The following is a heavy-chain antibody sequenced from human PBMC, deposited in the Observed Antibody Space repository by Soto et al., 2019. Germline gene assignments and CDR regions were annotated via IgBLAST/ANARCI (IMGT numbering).Heavy chain of an antibody. CDR1: GFTFSNAW. D-gene: IGHD1-7*01. J-gene: IGHJ6*02. CDR2: IKSKTDGGTT. CDR3: TTDLVTGTRQGPYYYYGMDV. Sequence: GGSLRLSCAASGFTFSNAWMNWVRQAPGKGLEWVGRIKSKTDGGTTDYAAPVKGRFTISRDDSKNTLYLQMNSLKTEDTAVYYCTTDLVTGTRQGPYYYYGMDVWGQGTTVTVSS. V-gene: IGHV3-15*07.